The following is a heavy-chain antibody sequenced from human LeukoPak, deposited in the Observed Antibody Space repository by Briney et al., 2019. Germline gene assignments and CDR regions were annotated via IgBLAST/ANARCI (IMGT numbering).Heavy chain of an antibody. Sequence: SETLSLTCAAYGGSFSGYYWSWIRQPPGKGLEWIGEINHSGSTNYNPSLKSRVTISVDTSKNQFSLKLSSVTAADTAVYYCAREKGGSGTHYNWFDPWGQGTLVTVSS. CDR1: GGSFSGYY. CDR2: INHSGST. D-gene: IGHD3-10*01. J-gene: IGHJ5*02. CDR3: AREKGGSGTHYNWFDP. V-gene: IGHV4-34*01.